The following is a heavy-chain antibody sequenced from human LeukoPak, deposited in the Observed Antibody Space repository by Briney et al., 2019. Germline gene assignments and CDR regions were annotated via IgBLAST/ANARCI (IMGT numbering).Heavy chain of an antibody. J-gene: IGHJ4*02. CDR2: VSYDGSNK. V-gene: IGHV3-30*03. Sequence: PGGSLRLSCAASGFTFSNAWMSWVRQAPGKGLEWVAVVSYDGSNKYHADSVKGRFTISRDNSKNTLYLQMNSLRAEDTAVYYCARDPIGYCSTGSCQSFDYWGQGTLVTVSS. D-gene: IGHD2-15*01. CDR1: GFTFSNAW. CDR3: ARDPIGYCSTGSCQSFDY.